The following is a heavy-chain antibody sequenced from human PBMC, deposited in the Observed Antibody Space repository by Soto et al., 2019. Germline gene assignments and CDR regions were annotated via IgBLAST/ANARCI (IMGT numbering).Heavy chain of an antibody. D-gene: IGHD2-2*02. V-gene: IGHV4-59*01. CDR1: GGSISSYY. CDR3: ARVVYRWNYFDY. J-gene: IGHJ4*02. CDR2: IYYSGST. Sequence: WETLSLTCTVSGGSISSYYWSWIRQPPGKGLEWIGYIYYSGSTNYNPSLKSRVTISVDTSKNQFSLKLSSVTAADTAVYYCARVVYRWNYFDYWGQGTLVTVSS.